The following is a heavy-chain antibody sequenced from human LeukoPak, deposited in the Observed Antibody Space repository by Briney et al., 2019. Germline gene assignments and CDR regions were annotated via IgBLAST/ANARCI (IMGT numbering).Heavy chain of an antibody. D-gene: IGHD5-18*01. CDR2: IYYSKNT. CDR3: VSPRGFSYGYFDY. Sequence: SETLSLTCTVSGXPISSSSAYWGWIRQPPGKGLEWIGSIYYSKNTYYNPSLKSRVTISADTSKNQFSLTLGSVSATDTAVYYCVSPRGFSYGYFDYWGQGTLVTVSS. CDR1: GXPISSSSAY. V-gene: IGHV4-39*01. J-gene: IGHJ4*02.